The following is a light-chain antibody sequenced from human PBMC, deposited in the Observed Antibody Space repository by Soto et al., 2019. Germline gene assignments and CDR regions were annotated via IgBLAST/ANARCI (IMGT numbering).Light chain of an antibody. CDR3: SSYAGSNNLV. V-gene: IGLV2-8*01. Sequence: QLVLTQPPSASGSPGQSVTISCTGTSSDVGDYNYVSWYQQHPGKAPTLMIYEVSKRPSGVPDRFSGSKSGNTASLTVSGLQAEDEADYYCSSYAGSNNLVFGGGTKLTVL. CDR1: SSDVGDYNY. CDR2: EVS. J-gene: IGLJ2*01.